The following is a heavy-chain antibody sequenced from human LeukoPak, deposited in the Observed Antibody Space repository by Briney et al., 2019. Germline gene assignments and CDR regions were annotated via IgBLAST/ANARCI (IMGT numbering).Heavy chain of an antibody. CDR3: ATSGYYVRY. V-gene: IGHV4-34*01. CDR2: INHSGST. D-gene: IGHD3-22*01. J-gene: IGHJ4*02. CDR1: GGSFSGYY. Sequence: SETLSLTCAVYGGSFSGYYWSWVRQPPGKGLEWIGEINHSGSTNYNPSLKSRVTISVDKSKNQFSLKLSSVTAADTAVYYCATSGYYVRYWGQGTLVTVSS.